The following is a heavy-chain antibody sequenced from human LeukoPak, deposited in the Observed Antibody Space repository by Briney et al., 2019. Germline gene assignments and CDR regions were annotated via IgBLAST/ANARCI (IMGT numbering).Heavy chain of an antibody. J-gene: IGHJ4*02. D-gene: IGHD3-10*01. CDR2: IGHTSGA. V-gene: IGHV3-23*01. CDR1: GFTFSSYA. Sequence: GGSLTLSCAASGFTFSSYAMCWVRQAPGKGPEWVATIGHTSGAWYADSVMVRFTISRDNSKSMLYLHMNSLSGEDTALYYCADFGSGSYIFNYWGQGSLVTVSS. CDR3: ADFGSGSYIFNY.